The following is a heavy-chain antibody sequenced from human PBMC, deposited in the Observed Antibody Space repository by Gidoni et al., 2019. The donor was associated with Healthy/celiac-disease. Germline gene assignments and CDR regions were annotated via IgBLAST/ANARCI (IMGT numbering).Heavy chain of an antibody. Sequence: EVQLVESGGGLVQPGGYLRLSCSASGFTFSSYAMHWVRQAPGKGLEYVSAISSNGGSTDYADSVKVRFTISRDKSKNTLYLQMSSLRAEDTAVYYCVKGIAAAGTVYWGQGTLGTVSS. CDR2: ISSNGGST. CDR1: GFTFSSYA. D-gene: IGHD6-13*01. V-gene: IGHV3-64D*06. CDR3: VKGIAAAGTVY. J-gene: IGHJ4*02.